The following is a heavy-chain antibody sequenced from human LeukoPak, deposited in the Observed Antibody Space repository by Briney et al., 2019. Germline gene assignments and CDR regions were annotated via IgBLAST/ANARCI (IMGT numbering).Heavy chain of an antibody. V-gene: IGHV4-38-2*02. CDR2: IYHTGST. CDR3: ASARWDY. D-gene: IGHD4-23*01. J-gene: IGHJ4*02. CDR1: GYSISSGYY. Sequence: SETLSLTCTVSGYSISSGYYWGWIRQPPGKGLEWIGSIYHTGSTNYNPSLKSRVTISVDKSKNQFSLTLSSVTAADTAVYYCASARWDYWGQGTLVTVSS.